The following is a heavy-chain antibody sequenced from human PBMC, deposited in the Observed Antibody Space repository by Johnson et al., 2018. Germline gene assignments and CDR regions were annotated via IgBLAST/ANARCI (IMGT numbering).Heavy chain of an antibody. CDR3: TRDRKVGATSGYFQH. J-gene: IGHJ1*01. CDR1: GFTVSSNY. V-gene: IGHV3-66*01. CDR2: IYSGGSP. Sequence: VQLVQSGGGLVQPGGSLRLSCAASGFTVSSNYMSWVRPAPGKGLEWVSVIYSGGSPYYADSVKGRFTISRDNSKNTLYLQMNSLKTEDTAVYYCTRDRKVGATSGYFQHWGQGTLVTVSS. D-gene: IGHD1-26*01.